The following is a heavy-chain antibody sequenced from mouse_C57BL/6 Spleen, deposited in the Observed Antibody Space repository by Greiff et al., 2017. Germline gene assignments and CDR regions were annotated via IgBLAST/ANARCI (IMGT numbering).Heavy chain of an antibody. CDR1: GYTFTSYW. Sequence: VQLQQPGTELVKPGASVKLSCKASGYTFTSYWMHWVKQRPGQGLEWIGNINPSNGGTNYNEKFKSKATLTVDKSSSTAYMQLSSLTSEDSAVYYCADSSVPYYYAMDYWGQGTSVTVSS. D-gene: IGHD3-2*02. V-gene: IGHV1-53*01. CDR3: ADSSVPYYYAMDY. J-gene: IGHJ4*01. CDR2: INPSNGGT.